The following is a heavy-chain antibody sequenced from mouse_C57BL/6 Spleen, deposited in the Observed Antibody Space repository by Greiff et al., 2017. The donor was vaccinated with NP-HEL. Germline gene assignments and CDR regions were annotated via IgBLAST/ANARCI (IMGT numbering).Heavy chain of an antibody. V-gene: IGHV5-17*01. Sequence: EVHLVESGGGLVKPGGSLKLSCAASGFTFSDYGMHWVRQAPEKGLEWVAYISSGSSTIYYADTVKGRFTISRDNAKNTLFLQMTSLRSEDTAMYYCASELAYYFDYWGQGTTLTVSS. CDR3: ASELAYYFDY. CDR2: ISSGSSTI. J-gene: IGHJ2*01. CDR1: GFTFSDYG.